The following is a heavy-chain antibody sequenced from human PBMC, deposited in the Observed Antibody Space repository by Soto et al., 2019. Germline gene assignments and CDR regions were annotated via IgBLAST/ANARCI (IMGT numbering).Heavy chain of an antibody. CDR3: ARSGKVNWNSSNLYYYYYMDV. V-gene: IGHV1-69*05. CDR1: GGAFGSYA. J-gene: IGHJ6*03. Sequence: ASVEVCWEACGGAFGSYASSWVRQAPGQWLEWMGGISPICGTANYAQKCQGRVTITRNTSISTAYMELSSLRSEDTAVYYCARSGKVNWNSSNLYYYYYMDVWGKRTTVTVSS. CDR2: ISPICGTA. D-gene: IGHD1-7*01.